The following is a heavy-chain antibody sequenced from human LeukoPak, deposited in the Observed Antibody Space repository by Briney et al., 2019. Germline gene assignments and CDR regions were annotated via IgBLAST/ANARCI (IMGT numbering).Heavy chain of an antibody. CDR3: ARIRGDTAMVLPFYYYYYMDV. V-gene: IGHV3-23*01. CDR2: ISGSGGST. D-gene: IGHD5-18*01. J-gene: IGHJ6*03. Sequence: AGGSLRLSCAASGFTFSSYGMSWVRQAPGKGLEWVSAISGSGGSTYYADSVKGRFTISRDNAKNSLYLQMNSLRAEDTAVYYCARIRGDTAMVLPFYYYYYMDVWGKGTTVTVSS. CDR1: GFTFSSYG.